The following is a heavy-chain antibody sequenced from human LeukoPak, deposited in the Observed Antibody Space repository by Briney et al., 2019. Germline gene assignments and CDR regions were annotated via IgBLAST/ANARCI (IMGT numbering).Heavy chain of an antibody. D-gene: IGHD6-13*01. J-gene: IGHJ3*01. V-gene: IGHV4-4*02. CDR3: AGGDYSSSFDF. CDR1: GGSISSSNW. Sequence: NPSGTLSLTCAVSGGSISSSNWWSWVRQPPGKGLEWIGEVYHSGSTNNNPSLKSRVTISIDKSKHQFSLKLTSVTAADTAVYYCAGGDYSSSFDFWGQGTMVTVSS. CDR2: VYHSGST.